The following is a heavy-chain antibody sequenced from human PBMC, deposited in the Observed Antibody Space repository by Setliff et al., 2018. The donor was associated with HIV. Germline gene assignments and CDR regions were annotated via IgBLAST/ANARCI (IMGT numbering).Heavy chain of an antibody. Sequence: SETLSLTCTVSGGSISSYYWSWIRQPPGKGLEWIVYIYTSGSTNYNPSLKIRVTISVDTSKNQFSLKLSSVTAADTAVYYCARGLSFYDPGGFDYWGQGTLVTVSS. J-gene: IGHJ4*02. CDR3: ARGLSFYDPGGFDY. CDR1: GGSISSYY. CDR2: IYTSGST. D-gene: IGHD3-22*01. V-gene: IGHV4-4*09.